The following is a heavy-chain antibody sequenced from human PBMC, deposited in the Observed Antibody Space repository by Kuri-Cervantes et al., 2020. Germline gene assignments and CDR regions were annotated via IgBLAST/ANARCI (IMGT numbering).Heavy chain of an antibody. V-gene: IGHV3-30-3*01. CDR3: ARPTILGYCSSTSCYRSLAEYFQH. CDR1: GFTFSSYD. D-gene: IGHD2-2*01. Sequence: GESLKISCAASGFTFSSYDMHWVRQAPGKGLEWVAVISIDGSHKYYGDSVKGRFTISRDNSKNTLYLQMNSLRAEDTAVYYCARPTILGYCSSTSCYRSLAEYFQHWGQGTLVTVSS. J-gene: IGHJ1*01. CDR2: ISIDGSHK.